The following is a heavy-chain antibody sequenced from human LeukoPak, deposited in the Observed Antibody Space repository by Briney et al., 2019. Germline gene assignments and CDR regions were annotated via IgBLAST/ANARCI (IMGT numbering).Heavy chain of an antibody. CDR1: GGSFSGYY. CDR3: ARRRIMITFGGVIVSHNFDY. Sequence: PSETLSLTCAVYGGSFSGYYWSWIRQPPGKGLEWIGEINHSGSTNYNPSLKSRVTISVDTSKNQFSLKLSSVTAADTAVYYCARRRIMITFGGVIVSHNFDYWGQGTLVTVSS. D-gene: IGHD3-16*02. J-gene: IGHJ4*02. CDR2: INHSGST. V-gene: IGHV4-34*01.